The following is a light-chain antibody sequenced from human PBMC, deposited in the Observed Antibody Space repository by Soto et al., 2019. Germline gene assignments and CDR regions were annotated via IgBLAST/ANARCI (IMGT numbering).Light chain of an antibody. J-gene: IGKJ1*01. CDR3: QQYNSYSPRT. V-gene: IGKV1-5*01. CDR2: DAS. Sequence: DIQMTQSPSTLPASVGDRVTITCRASQSISSWLAWYQQKPGKAPNLLIYDASTLKSPVPSRFSGSGSGTEFTLTISNLQPDDFATYYCQQYNSYSPRTFGQGTKVVIK. CDR1: QSISSW.